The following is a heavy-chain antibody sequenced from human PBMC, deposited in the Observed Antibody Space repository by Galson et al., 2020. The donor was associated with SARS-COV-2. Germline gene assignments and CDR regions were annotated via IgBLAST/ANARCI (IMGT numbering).Heavy chain of an antibody. J-gene: IGHJ4*02. CDR2: HYYRGST. CDR1: GGPIRSGGYY. Sequence: TLSLTCPVSGGPIRSGGYYWRWIRQLPRTGLEWIGYHYYRGSTYYNPSLKSRVTIPVDTSKNQFSLKLSSVTAADTAVYYCASSYCGGDCYSQDFDYCGQGTLVTVSS. D-gene: IGHD2-21*02. V-gene: IGHV4-31*03. CDR3: ASSYCGGDCYSQDFDY.